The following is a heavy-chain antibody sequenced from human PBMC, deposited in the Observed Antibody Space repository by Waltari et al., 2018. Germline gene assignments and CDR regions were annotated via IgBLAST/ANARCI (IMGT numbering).Heavy chain of an antibody. CDR1: GGSISSYY. CDR2: IYYSGST. V-gene: IGHV4-59*01. D-gene: IGHD1-26*01. J-gene: IGHJ3*02. CDR3: ARQDARLLGATGDAFDI. Sequence: QVQLQESGPGLVKPSETLSLTCTVSGGSISSYYWSWIRQPPGKGLEWIGYIYYSGSTNYNPSLKSRVIISVDTSKNQFSLKLSSVTAADTAVYYCARQDARLLGATGDAFDIWGQGTMVTVSS.